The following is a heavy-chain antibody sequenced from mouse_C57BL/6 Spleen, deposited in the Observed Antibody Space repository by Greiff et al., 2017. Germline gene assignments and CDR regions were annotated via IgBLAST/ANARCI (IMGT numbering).Heavy chain of an antibody. J-gene: IGHJ3*01. CDR3: ASGYYQYAY. CDR2: ISYDGSN. V-gene: IGHV3-6*01. Sequence: ESGPGLVKPSQSLSLTCSVTVYSITSGYYWNWIRQFPGNKLEWMGYISYDGSNNYNPSLKNRSSITRDTSKNQFLLKLNSVTTEDTATYYCASGYYQYAYWRQGTLVTGSA. CDR1: VYSITSGYY. D-gene: IGHD2-3*01.